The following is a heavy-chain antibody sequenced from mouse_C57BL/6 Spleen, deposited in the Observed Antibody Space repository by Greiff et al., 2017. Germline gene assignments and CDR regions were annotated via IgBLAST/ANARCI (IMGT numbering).Heavy chain of an antibody. Sequence: ESGPGLVKPSQSLSLTCSVTGYSITSGYYWNWIRQFPGNKLEWMGYISYDGSNNYNPSLKNRISITRDTSKNQFFLKLNSVTTEDTATYYCASYDCYYEGSWYFDVWGTGTTVTVSS. CDR3: ASYDCYYEGSWYFDV. CDR2: ISYDGSN. D-gene: IGHD2-3*01. CDR1: GYSITSGYY. V-gene: IGHV3-6*01. J-gene: IGHJ1*03.